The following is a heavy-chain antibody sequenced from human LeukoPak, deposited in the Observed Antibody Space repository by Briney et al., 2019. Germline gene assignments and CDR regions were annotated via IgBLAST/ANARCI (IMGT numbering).Heavy chain of an antibody. CDR3: ARTTSGCPDY. D-gene: IGHD6-19*01. CDR2: ISTYNGDT. J-gene: IGHJ4*02. CDR1: GYTFTSYG. V-gene: IGHV1-18*01. Sequence: ASVTVSCKASGYTFTSYGITWVRQAPGQGLEWMGWISTYNGDTNYAQKLQGRVTMTTDTSSTTSYMELRSLRSDDTAVYYCARTTSGCPDYWGQGTLVTVSS.